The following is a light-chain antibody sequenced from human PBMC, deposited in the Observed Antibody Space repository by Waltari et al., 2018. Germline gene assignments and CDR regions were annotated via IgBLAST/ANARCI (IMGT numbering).Light chain of an antibody. V-gene: IGLV2-23*02. CDR1: SSDVATSDL. Sequence: QSALTQPASVSGSPGQSITISCIGNSSDVATSDLVSWYQQNPGKAPKLIISEVAKRPSGVSPRFSGSKSGNTASLTISGRQPEDEAHYYCCSYAGTASPWVFGGGTKLTVL. CDR3: CSYAGTASPWV. J-gene: IGLJ3*02. CDR2: EVA.